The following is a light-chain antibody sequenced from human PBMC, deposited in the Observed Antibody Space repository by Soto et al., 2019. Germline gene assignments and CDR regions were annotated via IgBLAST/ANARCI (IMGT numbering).Light chain of an antibody. CDR3: SSYTDSSNYV. J-gene: IGLJ1*01. CDR2: QVT. Sequence: QSALTQPASVSGSPGQSITISCTGTSSDLANYNYVSWYQQQPGKAPKLMIYQVTNRPSGVSNRFSGSRSGNTASLTISGLQAEDEADYYCSSYTDSSNYVFGTGTQLTVL. CDR1: SSDLANYNY. V-gene: IGLV2-14*01.